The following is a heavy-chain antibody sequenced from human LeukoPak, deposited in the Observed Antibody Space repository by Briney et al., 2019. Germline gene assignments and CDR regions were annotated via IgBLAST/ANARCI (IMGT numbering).Heavy chain of an antibody. D-gene: IGHD1-26*01. CDR2: INSDGSST. CDR1: GFTFSSYW. V-gene: IGHV3-74*01. J-gene: IGHJ3*02. Sequence: PGGSLRLSCASSGFTFSSYWMRWVREAPGKGLVWVSRINSDGSSTSYADSVKGRFTISRDNAKNTLYLQMNSLRAEDTAVYYCAREGELLDAFDIWGQGTMVTASS. CDR3: AREGELLDAFDI.